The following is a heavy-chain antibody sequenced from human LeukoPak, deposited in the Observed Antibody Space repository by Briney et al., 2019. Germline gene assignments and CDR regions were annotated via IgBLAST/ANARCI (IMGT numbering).Heavy chain of an antibody. CDR2: INPNSGGT. D-gene: IGHD3-22*01. CDR1: GYTFTVYY. CDR3: ARLRYDSSGYYF. Sequence: ASVKVSCTASGYTFTVYYMHWVRQAPGQGLEWMGWINPNSGGTNYAQKFQGRVTMTRDTSISTAYMELSRLRSDDTAVYYCARLRYDSSGYYFWGQGTLVTVSS. V-gene: IGHV1-2*02. J-gene: IGHJ4*02.